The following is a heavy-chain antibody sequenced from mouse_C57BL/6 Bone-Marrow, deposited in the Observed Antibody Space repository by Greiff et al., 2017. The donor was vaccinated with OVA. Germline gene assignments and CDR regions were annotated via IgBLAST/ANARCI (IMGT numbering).Heavy chain of an antibody. CDR3: AREGIYYDPRGGY. CDR1: GYTFTSYW. V-gene: IGHV1-64*01. CDR2: IHPNSGST. J-gene: IGHJ2*01. D-gene: IGHD2-4*01. Sequence: QVQLQQPGAELVKPGASVKLSCKASGYTFTSYWMHWVKQRPGQDLEWIGMIHPNSGSTNYNEKFKSKATLTVDKSSSTAYMQLSSLTSEDSAVYYSAREGIYYDPRGGYWGQGTTLTVSS.